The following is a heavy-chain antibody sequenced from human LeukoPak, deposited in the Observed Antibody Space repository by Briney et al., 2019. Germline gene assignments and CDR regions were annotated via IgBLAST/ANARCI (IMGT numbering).Heavy chain of an antibody. CDR1: GFIFSRYE. V-gene: IGHV3-48*03. D-gene: IGHD3-22*01. Sequence: GGSLRLSCAASGFIFSRYEMNWVRQAPGKGLEWVSYISTSGSGIYYADSVKGRFTISRDNAKNSLYLQMNSLRAEDTAVYYCARRGFYDTSGYLFDYWGQGTLVAVSS. CDR3: ARRGFYDTSGYLFDY. CDR2: ISTSGSGI. J-gene: IGHJ4*02.